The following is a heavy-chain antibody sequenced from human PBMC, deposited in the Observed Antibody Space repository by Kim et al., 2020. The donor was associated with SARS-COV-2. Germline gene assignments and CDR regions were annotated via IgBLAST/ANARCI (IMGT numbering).Heavy chain of an antibody. J-gene: IGHJ6*02. V-gene: IGHV3-30*18. CDR2: ISHDGSNE. CDR3: AKEETYKLDRRPAYYYFAMAG. CDR1: GFTFSSYG. Sequence: GGSLRLSCAASGFTFSSYGMHWVRQAPGKGLEWVAVISHDGSNEYYEDSVKGRFTISRDNSKNTLFLEINSLRPEDTAVYYCAKEETYKLDRRPAYYYFAMAGWGQGTTVTVS. D-gene: IGHD1-1*01.